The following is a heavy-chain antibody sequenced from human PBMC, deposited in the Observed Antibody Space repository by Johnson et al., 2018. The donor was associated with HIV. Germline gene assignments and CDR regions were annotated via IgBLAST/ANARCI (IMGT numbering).Heavy chain of an antibody. CDR2: ISYDGSHK. D-gene: IGHD3-10*01. CDR3: ARDPDPFREYHGDAFDI. V-gene: IGHV3-30*04. Sequence: QMLLVESGGGVVQPGRSLRLSCAASGFTFSSYAMHWVRQAPGKGLEWVAVISYDGSHKYYADSVKGRFTISRDSSKDTLYVQMNSLRGEDTAVYYCARDPDPFREYHGDAFDIWGQGTVVTVSS. J-gene: IGHJ3*02. CDR1: GFTFSSYA.